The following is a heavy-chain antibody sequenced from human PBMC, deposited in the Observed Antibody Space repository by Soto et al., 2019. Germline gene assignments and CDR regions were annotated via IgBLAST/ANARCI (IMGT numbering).Heavy chain of an antibody. Sequence: QVQLVESGGGVVQPGRSLRLSCAASGFTFGNYGMHWVRQAPGKGLEWVAVTWYQGSNKYYADSVKGRFTISRDNSKNTLYLQMNSLRAEDTAVYYCARDLADYGDYVQFYFDYWGPGTLVTVSS. J-gene: IGHJ4*02. CDR2: TWYQGSNK. CDR1: GFTFGNYG. V-gene: IGHV3-33*01. D-gene: IGHD4-17*01. CDR3: ARDLADYGDYVQFYFDY.